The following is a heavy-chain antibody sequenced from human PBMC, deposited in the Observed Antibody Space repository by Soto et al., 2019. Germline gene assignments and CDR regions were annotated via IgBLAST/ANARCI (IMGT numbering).Heavy chain of an antibody. CDR1: GGTFSSYA. CDR3: ARRKGSGLKNWFDP. V-gene: IGHV1-69*06. CDR2: IIPIFGTA. D-gene: IGHD6-19*01. Sequence: SVKVSCKASGGTFSSYAISWVRQAPGQGLEWMGGIIPIFGTANYAQKFQGRVTITADKSTSAAYMELSSLRSEDTAVYYCARRKGSGLKNWFDPWGQGTLVTVSS. J-gene: IGHJ5*02.